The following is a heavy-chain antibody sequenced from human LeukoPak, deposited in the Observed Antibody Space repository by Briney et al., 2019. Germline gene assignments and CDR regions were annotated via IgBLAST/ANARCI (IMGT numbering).Heavy chain of an antibody. J-gene: IGHJ3*02. CDR2: IYYSGST. Sequence: SETLSLTCTVSGGSISSSSYYWGWIRQPPGKGLEWIGSIYYSGSTYYNPSLKSRVTISVDTSKNQFSLKLSSVTAADTAVYYCARGPLTPDAFDIWGQGTMVTVSS. V-gene: IGHV4-39*07. D-gene: IGHD1-14*01. CDR1: GGSISSSSYY. CDR3: ARGPLTPDAFDI.